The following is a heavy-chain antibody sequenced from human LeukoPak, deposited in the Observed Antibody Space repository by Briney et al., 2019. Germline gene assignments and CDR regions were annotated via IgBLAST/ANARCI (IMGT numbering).Heavy chain of an antibody. CDR1: GGSISSYY. CDR2: IYYSGST. CDR3: ARGPYSYDSSVAFYI. D-gene: IGHD3-22*01. Sequence: SETLSLTGTVSGGSISSYYWSWLRQPPGRGREGIGSIYYSGSTYYNPSLKSRVTISVDTSKNQSSLKLRSVTAADTAVYFCARGPYSYDSSVAFYIWGPVTMVTVSS. J-gene: IGHJ3*02. V-gene: IGHV4-59*05.